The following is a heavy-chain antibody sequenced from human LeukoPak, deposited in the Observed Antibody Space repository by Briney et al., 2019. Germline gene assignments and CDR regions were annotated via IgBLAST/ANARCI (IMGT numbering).Heavy chain of an antibody. CDR1: GFTFSSYW. D-gene: IGHD6-13*01. V-gene: IGHV3-74*01. CDR3: TREVQAAGKTLDY. J-gene: IGHJ4*02. CDR2: INNDGSST. Sequence: GGSLRLPCAASGFTFSSYWMHWVRQVPGKGLVWVSRINNDGSSTTYADSVKGRFTISRDNAKNTLYLQMNSLRAEDTAVYYCTREVQAAGKTLDYWGQGTLITVSS.